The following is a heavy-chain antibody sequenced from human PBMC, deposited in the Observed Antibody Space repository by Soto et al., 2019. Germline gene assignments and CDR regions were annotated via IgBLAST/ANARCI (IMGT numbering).Heavy chain of an antibody. V-gene: IGHV4-59*08. J-gene: IGHJ4*02. CDR1: RASITTYY. D-gene: IGHD6-25*01. CDR3: ARHAARSYDY. Sequence: PSETLCLPCRVSRASITTYYWSWIRQPPGKGLECIGYIYYNGNTNYNPSLKSRVTISVDTSKNKFTLNLNSVTAADTAMYYCARHAARSYDYWGQGTLVTVSS. CDR2: IYYNGNT.